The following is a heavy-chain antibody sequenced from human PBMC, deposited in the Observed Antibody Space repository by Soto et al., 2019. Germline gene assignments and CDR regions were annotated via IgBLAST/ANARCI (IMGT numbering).Heavy chain of an antibody. V-gene: IGHV1-18*01. CDR3: ASSQQLVTRSYYYYYMDV. Sequence: QVQLVQSGAEVKKPGASVKVSCKASGYTFTSYGISWVRQAPGQGLEWMGWISAYNGNTNYAQKLQGRVTMTTDTSTSTAYMELRSLRSDDTAVYYCASSQQLVTRSYYYYYMDVWGKGTTVTVSS. CDR2: ISAYNGNT. J-gene: IGHJ6*03. D-gene: IGHD6-13*01. CDR1: GYTFTSYG.